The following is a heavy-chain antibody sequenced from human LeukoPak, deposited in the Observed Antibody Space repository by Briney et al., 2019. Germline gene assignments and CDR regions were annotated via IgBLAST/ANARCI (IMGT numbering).Heavy chain of an antibody. D-gene: IGHD4-11*01. Sequence: SVKVSCKASGGTFSSYTISWVRQAPGQGLEWMGRIIPILGIANYAQKFQGRVTIAADKSTSTAYMELSSLRSEDTAVYYCARGYSNYVGYFDYWGQGTLVTVSS. V-gene: IGHV1-69*02. CDR3: ARGYSNYVGYFDY. CDR2: IIPILGIA. CDR1: GGTFSSYT. J-gene: IGHJ4*02.